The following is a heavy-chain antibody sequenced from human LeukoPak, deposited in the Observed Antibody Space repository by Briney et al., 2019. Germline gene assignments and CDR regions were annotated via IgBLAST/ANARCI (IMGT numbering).Heavy chain of an antibody. J-gene: IGHJ6*03. D-gene: IGHD3-22*01. Sequence: SETLSLTCTVSGGSISSSSYYWGWIRQPPGKGLEWIGSIYYSGSTYYNPSLKSRVTISVDTSKNQFSLKLSSVTAADTAVYYCARSSEGRYYYDSSGFSYYYYYMDVWGKGTTVTISS. CDR2: IYYSGST. CDR3: ARSSEGRYYYDSSGFSYYYYYMDV. V-gene: IGHV4-39*07. CDR1: GGSISSSSYY.